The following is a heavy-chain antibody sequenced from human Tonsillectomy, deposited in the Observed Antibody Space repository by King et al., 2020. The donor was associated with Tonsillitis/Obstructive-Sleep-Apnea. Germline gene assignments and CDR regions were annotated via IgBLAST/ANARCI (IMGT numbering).Heavy chain of an antibody. CDR2: ISSSGSTI. Sequence: VQLVESGGGLVQPGGSLRLSCAASGFTFSSYEMNWVRQAPGKGLEWVSYISSSGSTIYYADSVKGRFTISRDNAKNSLYLQMNSLRGEDTAVYYCARNGYSSSWYLWGQGTMVTVSS. CDR3: ARNGYSSSWYL. V-gene: IGHV3-48*03. D-gene: IGHD6-13*01. J-gene: IGHJ3*01. CDR1: GFTFSSYE.